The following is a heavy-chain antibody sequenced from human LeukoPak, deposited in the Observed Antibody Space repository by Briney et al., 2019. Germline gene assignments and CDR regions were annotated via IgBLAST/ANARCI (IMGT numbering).Heavy chain of an antibody. V-gene: IGHV3-74*01. Sequence: GGALRLSCALPGFSSSSYWMHCVPHAPGKRLVWVSRLYSDVRNTNYADSVKGRFTTSRDNAKNTLYMQMYILRTEDTRVYYSAGEVVRGVTMDVFAMWGQGRMVTVYS. J-gene: IGHJ3*02. D-gene: IGHD3-10*01. CDR2: LYSDVRNT. CDR3: AGEVVRGVTMDVFAM. CDR1: GFSSSSYW.